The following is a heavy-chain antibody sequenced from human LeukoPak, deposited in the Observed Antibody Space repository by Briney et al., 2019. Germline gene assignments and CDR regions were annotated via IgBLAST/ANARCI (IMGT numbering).Heavy chain of an antibody. D-gene: IGHD4-17*01. Sequence: GGSLRLSCAASRFTFSSHAMNWVRQAPGKGLEWVSLISHSGSSTYYADSVKGRFTISRDNSKNTLYLQMNGLRAEDTAVYYCAKDAWGYGDYVYFQHWGQGTLVTVSS. CDR2: ISHSGSST. CDR1: RFTFSSHA. CDR3: AKDAWGYGDYVYFQH. V-gene: IGHV3-23*01. J-gene: IGHJ1*01.